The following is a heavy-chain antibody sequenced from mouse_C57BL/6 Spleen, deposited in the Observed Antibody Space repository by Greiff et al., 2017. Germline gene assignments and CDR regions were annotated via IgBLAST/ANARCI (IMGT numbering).Heavy chain of an antibody. J-gene: IGHJ2*01. V-gene: IGHV1-63*01. CDR1: GYTFTNYW. Sequence: QVQLQQSGAELVRPGTSVKLSCKASGYTFTNYWIGWAKQRPGHGLEWIGDIYPGGGYTNYNEKFKGKATLTADKSSSTAYMQLSSLTSEDSANYYCAITAVRYFDYWGQGTTLTVSS. D-gene: IGHD1-1*01. CDR3: AITAVRYFDY. CDR2: IYPGGGYT.